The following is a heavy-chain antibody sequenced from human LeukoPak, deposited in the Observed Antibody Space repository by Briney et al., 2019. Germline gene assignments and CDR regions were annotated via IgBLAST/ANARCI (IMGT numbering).Heavy chain of an antibody. CDR1: GFTFDDYA. V-gene: IGHV3-9*01. D-gene: IGHD5-18*01. Sequence: PGGSLRLSCAASGFTFDDYAMHWVRQAPGKGLEWVSGISWNSGSIGYADSVKGRFTISRDNAKNSLYLQMNSLRAEDTALYYCAKGDLYSFGFGWPGGFDYWGQGTLVTVSS. CDR2: ISWNSGSI. CDR3: AKGDLYSFGFGWPGGFDY. J-gene: IGHJ4*02.